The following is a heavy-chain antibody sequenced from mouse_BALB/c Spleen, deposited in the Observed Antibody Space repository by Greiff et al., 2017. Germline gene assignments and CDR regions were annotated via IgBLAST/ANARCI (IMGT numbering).Heavy chain of an antibody. D-gene: IGHD1-1*01. CDR2: IYPGDGDT. Sequence: QVQLQQSGAELVRPGSSVKISCKASGYAFSSYWMNWVKQRPGQGLEWIGQIYPGDGDTNYNGKFKGKATLTADKSSSTAYMQLSSLTSEDSAVYFCARGDFTTVVAPDYWGQGTTLTVSS. J-gene: IGHJ2*01. V-gene: IGHV1-80*01. CDR1: GYAFSSYW. CDR3: ARGDFTTVVAPDY.